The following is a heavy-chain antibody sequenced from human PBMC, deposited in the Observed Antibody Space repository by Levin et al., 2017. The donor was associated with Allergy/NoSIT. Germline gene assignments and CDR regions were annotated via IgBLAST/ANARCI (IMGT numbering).Heavy chain of an antibody. CDR3: ARVRKAAAGLRSAGWFDP. D-gene: IGHD6-13*01. Sequence: SQTLSLTCAVSGGSISSGGYSWSWIRQPPGKGLEWIGYIYHSGSTYYNPSLKSRVTISVDRSKNQFSLKLSSVTAADTAVYYCARVRKAAAGLRSAGWFDPWGQGTLVTVSS. CDR1: GGSISSGGYS. CDR2: IYHSGST. V-gene: IGHV4-30-2*01. J-gene: IGHJ5*02.